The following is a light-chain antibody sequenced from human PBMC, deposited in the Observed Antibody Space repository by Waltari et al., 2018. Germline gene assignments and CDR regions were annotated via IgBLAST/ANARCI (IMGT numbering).Light chain of an antibody. J-gene: IGKJ1*01. CDR1: QTISRY. V-gene: IGKV1-39*01. CDR3: QQSYSFTRT. CDR2: AAS. Sequence: DIQMIQSPSSLSASVGDRVTITCRASQTISRYLNWYQQKLGKAPNLLIYAASSLQSGVPSRFSGSGSGRDFTLIITSLQPEDFATYYCQQSYSFTRTFGQGTKVEIK.